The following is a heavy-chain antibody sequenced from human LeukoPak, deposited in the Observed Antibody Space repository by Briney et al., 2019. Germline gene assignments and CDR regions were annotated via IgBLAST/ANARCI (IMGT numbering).Heavy chain of an antibody. CDR1: GYTFTNYG. D-gene: IGHD3-9*01. CDR3: ARAGGRVLRYFDWLTHGMDV. Sequence: AASVKVSCKASGYTFTNYGISWVRQAPGQGLEWMGWISAYNGNTNYAQKLQGRVTMTTDTSTSSAYMELRSLRADDTAVYYCARAGGRVLRYFDWLTHGMDVWGQGTTVTVSS. J-gene: IGHJ6*02. V-gene: IGHV1-18*04. CDR2: ISAYNGNT.